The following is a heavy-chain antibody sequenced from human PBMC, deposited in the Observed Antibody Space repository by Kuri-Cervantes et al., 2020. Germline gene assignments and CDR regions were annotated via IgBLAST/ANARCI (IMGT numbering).Heavy chain of an antibody. CDR3: ARDLEAAPGINLTDY. CDR1: GYTFTSYY. Sequence: ASVKVSCKASGYTFTSYYMHWVRQAPGRGPEWMGWISAYNGDTNYAQKLQGRVTMTTDTSTSTAYMELRSLRSDDAAVYYCARDLEAAPGINLTDYWGQGTLVTVSS. J-gene: IGHJ4*02. D-gene: IGHD6-13*01. V-gene: IGHV1-18*04. CDR2: ISAYNGDT.